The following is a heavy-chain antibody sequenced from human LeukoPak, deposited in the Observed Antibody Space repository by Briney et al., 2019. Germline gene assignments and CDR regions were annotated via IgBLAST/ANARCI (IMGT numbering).Heavy chain of an antibody. CDR2: IYYSGST. CDR3: ARYVKYYYDSSGYYH. J-gene: IGHJ5*02. D-gene: IGHD3-22*01. Sequence: SSEALSLTCTVSGGSISSYYWSWIRQPPGKGLEWIGYIYYSGSTNYNPSLKSRVTISVDTSKNQFSLKLSSVTAADTAVYYCARYVKYYYDSSGYYHWGQGTLVTVSS. CDR1: GGSISSYY. V-gene: IGHV4-59*01.